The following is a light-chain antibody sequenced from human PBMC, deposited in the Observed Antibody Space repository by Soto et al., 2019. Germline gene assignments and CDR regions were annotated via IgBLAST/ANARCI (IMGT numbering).Light chain of an antibody. J-gene: IGKJ3*01. Sequence: EIVLTQSPGTLSLSPGERATLSCRASQTVSSNYLVWYQLKPGQAPRLLVYGASSRATGIPDRFSGSGSGTDFTLTISRLEPEDFAVYYCQQYGISPFSFGPGTKVEIK. CDR1: QTVSSNY. CDR3: QQYGISPFS. V-gene: IGKV3-20*01. CDR2: GAS.